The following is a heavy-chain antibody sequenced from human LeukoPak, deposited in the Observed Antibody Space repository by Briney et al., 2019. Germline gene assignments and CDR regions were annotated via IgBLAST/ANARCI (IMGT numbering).Heavy chain of an antibody. CDR3: CYGGFWSGYYNFDY. Sequence: GGSLRLSCAASGFTVSSTSVSWVRQAPGKGLEWVSAISGSGGSTYYADSVKGRFTISRDNSKNTLYLQMNSLRAEDTAVYYCCYGGFWSGYYNFDYWGQGTLVTVSS. CDR2: ISGSGGST. D-gene: IGHD3-3*01. CDR1: GFTVSSTS. J-gene: IGHJ4*02. V-gene: IGHV3-23*01.